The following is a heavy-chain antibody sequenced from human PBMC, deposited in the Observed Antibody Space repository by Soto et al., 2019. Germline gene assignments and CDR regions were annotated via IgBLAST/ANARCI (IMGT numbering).Heavy chain of an antibody. Sequence: SSEPLCHPCAVCGGSFSGYDCSWIRKHQRKGQEWIGEIYHSGSTNYNPSLKSRVNISVDKSKNQFSLKLSSVTAADTAVYYCARTIWDDLDCSSTSCYSDYYYYYYIDCWGKGTTVTVSS. J-gene: IGHJ6*03. D-gene: IGHD2-2*01. CDR2: IYHSGST. V-gene: IGHV4-34*01. CDR3: ARTIWDDLDCSSTSCYSDYYYYYYIDC. CDR1: GGSFSGYD.